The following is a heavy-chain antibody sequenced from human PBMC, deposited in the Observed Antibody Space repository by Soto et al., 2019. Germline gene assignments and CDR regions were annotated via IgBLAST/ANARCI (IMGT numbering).Heavy chain of an antibody. Sequence: PSETLSLTCAVYGGSFSGYYWSWIRQPPGKGLEWIGEINHSGSTNYNPSLKSRVTISVDTSKNQFSLKLSSVTAADTAVYYCARGVKKLLRYFDWLLWTYDYWGQGTLVTVSS. D-gene: IGHD3-9*01. CDR3: ARGVKKLLRYFDWLLWTYDY. CDR1: GGSFSGYY. V-gene: IGHV4-34*01. J-gene: IGHJ4*02. CDR2: INHSGST.